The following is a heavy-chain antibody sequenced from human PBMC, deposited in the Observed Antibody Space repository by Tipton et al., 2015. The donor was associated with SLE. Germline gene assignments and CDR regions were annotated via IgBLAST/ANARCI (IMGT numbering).Heavy chain of an antibody. CDR3: ARRPDSSGWYY. Sequence: LRLSCTVSGGSISSSSYYWGWIRQPPGKGLEWIGYIYYSGSTYYNPSLKSRVTMSVDTSKNQFSLKLTSVTAADTAVYYCARRPDSSGWYYWGQGTLVTVSS. V-gene: IGHV4-39*01. CDR1: GGSISSSSYY. CDR2: IYYSGST. D-gene: IGHD6-19*01. J-gene: IGHJ4*02.